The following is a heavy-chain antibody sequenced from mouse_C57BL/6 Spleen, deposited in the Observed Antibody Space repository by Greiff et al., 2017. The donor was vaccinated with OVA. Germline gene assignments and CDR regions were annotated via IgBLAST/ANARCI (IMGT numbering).Heavy chain of an antibody. CDR1: GYTFTSYW. CDR2: IDPSDSYT. Sequence: QVQLQQPGAELVRPGTSVKLSCKASGYTFTSYWMHWVKQRPGQGLEWIGVIDPSDSYTNYNQKFKGKATLTVDTSSSTAYMKRSSLTSEDSAVYYCATGAAQAPEYGGQGTTLTVSS. J-gene: IGHJ2*01. CDR3: ATGAAQAPEY. V-gene: IGHV1-59*01. D-gene: IGHD3-2*02.